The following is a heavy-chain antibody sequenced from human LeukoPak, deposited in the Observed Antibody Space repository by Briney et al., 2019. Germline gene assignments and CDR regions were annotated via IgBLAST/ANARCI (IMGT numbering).Heavy chain of an antibody. D-gene: IGHD6-25*01. V-gene: IGHV4-30-2*01. J-gene: IGHJ5*02. CDR3: ARAPDSSEERGGCWFDP. Sequence: PSETLSLACAVSGGSISSDGYSWSCMRQPTGKGLEWIGYIYRSGSTYYNPSLKSRVTISVDRTKNQFSLKLSSVTAADTAVDYCARAPDSSEERGGCWFDPWGQGTLVTVSS. CDR2: IYRSGST. CDR1: GGSISSDGYS.